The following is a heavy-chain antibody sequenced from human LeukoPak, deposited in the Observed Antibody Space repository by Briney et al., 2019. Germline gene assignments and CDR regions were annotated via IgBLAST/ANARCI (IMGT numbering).Heavy chain of an antibody. V-gene: IGHV3-30*18. D-gene: IGHD1-20*01. Sequence: GGSLRLSCAASGVTFSSYGMHWVRQAPGKGLEWVEVISYDGSNKYYADSVKGRFTISRDNSKNTLYLQMNSLRAEDTAVYYCAKPQYNWNDGPIWFDYWGQGTLVTVSS. CDR2: ISYDGSNK. J-gene: IGHJ4*02. CDR1: GVTFSSYG. CDR3: AKPQYNWNDGPIWFDY.